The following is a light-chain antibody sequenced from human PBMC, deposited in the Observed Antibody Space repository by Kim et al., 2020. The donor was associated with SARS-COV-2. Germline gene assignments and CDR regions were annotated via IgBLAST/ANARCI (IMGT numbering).Light chain of an antibody. CDR2: SDS. Sequence: SYELTQPPSVSVAPGQTVSITCGGNNIGSKSVHWYQQRPGQAPVLVIYSDSDRPSGIPERFSGSNSGNTATLTISRVEAGDEADYYCQVWDSSTDHRGVFGTGTKVTVL. CDR1: NIGSKS. V-gene: IGLV3-21*04. CDR3: QVWDSSTDHRGV. J-gene: IGLJ1*01.